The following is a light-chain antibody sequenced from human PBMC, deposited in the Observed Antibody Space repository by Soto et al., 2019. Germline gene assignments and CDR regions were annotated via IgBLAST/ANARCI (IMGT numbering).Light chain of an antibody. Sequence: QSVLTQPPSASGTPGQRVTISCSGSSSNIGSHTVNWYQHLPGTAPKLLIYNNNQRPSGVPDRFSGSKSGTSASLAISGLQSEDEADYYCAARDDSLSGYVFGTGTKLTVL. CDR3: AARDDSLSGYV. J-gene: IGLJ1*01. V-gene: IGLV1-44*01. CDR2: NNN. CDR1: SSNIGSHT.